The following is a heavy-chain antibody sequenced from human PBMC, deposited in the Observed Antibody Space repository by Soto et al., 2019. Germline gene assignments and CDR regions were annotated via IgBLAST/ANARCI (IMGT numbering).Heavy chain of an antibody. Sequence: SETLSLTCTVSGGSISSYYWFWIRQSPGRGLEWIGYVYYSGRTNYNPSLESRVTISVDTSENQFSLKLNSVSAADTAVYYCARGARFGDRRYMDVWGKGTTVTVSS. CDR3: ARGARFGDRRYMDV. V-gene: IGHV4-59*12. J-gene: IGHJ6*03. CDR2: VYYSGRT. D-gene: IGHD3-10*01. CDR1: GGSISSYY.